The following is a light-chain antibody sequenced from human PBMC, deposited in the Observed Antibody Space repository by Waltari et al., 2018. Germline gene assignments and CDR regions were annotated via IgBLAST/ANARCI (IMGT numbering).Light chain of an antibody. CDR3: SSYAGRNNIVL. CDR1: SSAVGSYNY. CDR2: EVS. Sequence: QSALPQPPSASGSPGQSVTISCTGTSSAVGSYNYVSWYQQHPGKAPKLMIYEVSKRPSGVPDRFSGSKSGNTASLTVSGLQAEDEADYYCSSYAGRNNIVLFGGGTKLTVL. V-gene: IGLV2-8*01. J-gene: IGLJ2*01.